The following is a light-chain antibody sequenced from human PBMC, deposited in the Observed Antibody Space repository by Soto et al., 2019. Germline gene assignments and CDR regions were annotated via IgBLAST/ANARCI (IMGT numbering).Light chain of an antibody. CDR1: QSVSSN. J-gene: IGKJ1*01. CDR2: GAS. CDR3: HHYNNWPRT. Sequence: EIVLTQSPGTLSLSPGERATLSCRASQSVSSNLAWYQQKPGQAPRLLIYGASTRATGIPARFSGSGSGTEFTLTISSLQSEDFAVYYCHHYNNWPRTFGQGTKVDIK. V-gene: IGKV3-15*01.